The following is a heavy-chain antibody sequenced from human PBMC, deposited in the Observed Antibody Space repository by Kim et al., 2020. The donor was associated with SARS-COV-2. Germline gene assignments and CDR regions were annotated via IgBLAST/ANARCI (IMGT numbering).Heavy chain of an antibody. J-gene: IGHJ4*02. Sequence: ASVKVSCKASGYTFTRYGISWVRQAPGKGLEWMGWISAYNGNTKYAQKLQGRGTMTTDTSTRTAYMELRSLRSDDTAVYYCARDVGYCSGGSCYSEGWDWGQGTLVTVSS. CDR2: ISAYNGNT. D-gene: IGHD2-15*01. CDR1: GYTFTRYG. V-gene: IGHV1-18*01. CDR3: ARDVGYCSGGSCYSEGWD.